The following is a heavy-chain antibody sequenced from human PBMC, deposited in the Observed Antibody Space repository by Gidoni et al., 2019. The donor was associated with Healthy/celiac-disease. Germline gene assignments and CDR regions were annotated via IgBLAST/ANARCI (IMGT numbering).Heavy chain of an antibody. D-gene: IGHD5-12*01. J-gene: IGHJ4*02. CDR3: AKREWLLAIDY. CDR2: ISGSGGSK. CDR1: GFTFSSYA. V-gene: IGHV3-23*01. Sequence: EVQLLESGGGLVQPGGSLKLTCAASGFTFSSYAMSWVRQAPGKGLEWVSAISGSGGSKYYAESVKGRLTISRDNYKNTLYLQMNSLRAEDTAVYYCAKREWLLAIDYWGQGTLVTVSS.